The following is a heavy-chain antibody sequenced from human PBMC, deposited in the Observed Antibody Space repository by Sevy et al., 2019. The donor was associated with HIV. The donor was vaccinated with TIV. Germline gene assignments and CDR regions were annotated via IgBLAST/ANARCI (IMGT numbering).Heavy chain of an antibody. J-gene: IGHJ5*02. CDR1: GFTFSDYW. Sequence: GGSLRLSCAASGFTFSDYWMHWVRQAPGQGLVWVSRISGEGSSTSYADSVKGRFTISRDNAQNTLYLQMNSLRAEDTVVYFCARDRSGGSYYYDSSGYYHWGQGTLVTVSS. D-gene: IGHD3-22*01. V-gene: IGHV3-74*01. CDR3: ARDRSGGSYYYDSSGYYH. CDR2: ISGEGSST.